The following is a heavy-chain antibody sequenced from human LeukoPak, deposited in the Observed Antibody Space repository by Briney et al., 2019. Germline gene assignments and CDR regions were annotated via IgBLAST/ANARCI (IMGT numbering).Heavy chain of an antibody. V-gene: IGHV4-61*01. CDR1: SGSVSSNNDY. CDR3: ARTRPKYSSSWYADYFDY. J-gene: IGHJ4*02. Sequence: PSETLSLTCTVSSGSVSSNNDYWSWIRQSPGKGLEWIVYIYYSGTTNYNPSLKSRVTISVDTSENQFSLKLSSVTVADTAVYFCARTRPKYSSSWYADYFDYWGQGTLVTVSS. CDR2: IYYSGTT. D-gene: IGHD6-13*01.